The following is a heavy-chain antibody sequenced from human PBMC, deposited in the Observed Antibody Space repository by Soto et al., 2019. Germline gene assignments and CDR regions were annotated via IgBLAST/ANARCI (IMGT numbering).Heavy chain of an antibody. J-gene: IGHJ5*01. V-gene: IGHV3-30*03. CDR2: ISYDGSNK. Sequence: GGSLRLSCAASGFTFSSYGMHWVRQAPGKGLEWVAVISYDGSNKYYADSVKGRFTISRDNSKNTLYLQMNSLRADDTAVYYCATAPVIGGWFDSWGQGALVTVFS. CDR3: ATAPVIGGWFDS. CDR1: GFTFSSYG.